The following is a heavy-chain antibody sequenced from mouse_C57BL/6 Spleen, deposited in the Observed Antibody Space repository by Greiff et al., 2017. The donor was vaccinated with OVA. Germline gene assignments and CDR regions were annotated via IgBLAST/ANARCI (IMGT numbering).Heavy chain of an antibody. CDR1: GFTFSSYG. D-gene: IGHD2-4*01. CDR2: ISSGGSYT. CDR3: SRFYDYDGYFDY. Sequence: EVMLVESGGDLVKPGGSLKLSCAASGFTFSSYGMSWVRQTPDKRLEWVATISSGGSYTYYPDSVKGRFTISRDNAKNTRYLQMSSLKSEDTAMYYFSRFYDYDGYFDYWGQGTTLTVSA. J-gene: IGHJ2*01. V-gene: IGHV5-6*02.